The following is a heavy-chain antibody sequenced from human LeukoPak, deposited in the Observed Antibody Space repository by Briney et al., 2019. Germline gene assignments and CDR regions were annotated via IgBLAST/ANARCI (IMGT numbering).Heavy chain of an antibody. V-gene: IGHV3-48*01. CDR3: AKDGGTHFDH. J-gene: IGHJ4*02. CDR2: ISIRGATI. Sequence: GGALRVSCAASGVTFTTSGMNSVRQAPRKRLEWVSYISIRGATISYAQSVKGRFNITRDNAQNTLTLHMNTLRADEPAVYYCAKDGGTHFDHWGQGTLVTVSS. D-gene: IGHD1-26*01. CDR1: GVTFTTSG.